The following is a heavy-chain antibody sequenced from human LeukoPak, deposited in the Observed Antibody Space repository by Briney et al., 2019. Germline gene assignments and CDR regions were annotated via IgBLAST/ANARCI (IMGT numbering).Heavy chain of an antibody. CDR3: ARLDYGDY. V-gene: IGHV4-59*08. CDR2: IYYSGST. J-gene: IGHJ4*02. Sequence: SETLFLTCTVSGGSISSYYWSWIRQPPGKGLEWIGYIYYSGSTNYNPSLKSRVTISVDTSKNQFSLKLSSVTAADTAVYYCARLDYGDYWGQGTLVTVSS. CDR1: GGSISSYY.